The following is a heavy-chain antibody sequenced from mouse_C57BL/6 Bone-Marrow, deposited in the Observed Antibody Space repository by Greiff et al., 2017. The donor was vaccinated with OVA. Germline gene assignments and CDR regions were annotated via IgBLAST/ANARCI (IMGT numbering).Heavy chain of an antibody. CDR3: ARYYYGSSSRWAVDV. V-gene: IGHV1-7*01. Sequence: VQLQQSGAELAKPGASVKLSCKASGYTFTSYWMHWVKQRPGQGLEWIGYINPSSGYTKYNQKFKDKATLTAEKSSSTAYMQLSSLTYEDSVVYYCARYYYGSSSRWAVDVWGTGTTVTVSS. J-gene: IGHJ1*03. D-gene: IGHD1-1*01. CDR2: INPSSGYT. CDR1: GYTFTSYW.